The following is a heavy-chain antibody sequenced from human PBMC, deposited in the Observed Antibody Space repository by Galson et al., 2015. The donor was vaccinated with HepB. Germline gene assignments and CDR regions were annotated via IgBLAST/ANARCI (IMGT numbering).Heavy chain of an antibody. V-gene: IGHV3-23*01. J-gene: IGHJ4*02. CDR2: MSGTGGTT. D-gene: IGHD2-21*02. Sequence: SLRFSCATFGFTFSRYAMSWVRQAPGKGLEWVSGMSGTGGTTFYSDSVKGRSTISRDNSKNTLYLQMNSLRVEDTAVYYCAKVAVVVTTIPYYFDYWGQGTQVTVSS. CDR1: GFTFSRYA. CDR3: AKVAVVVTTIPYYFDY.